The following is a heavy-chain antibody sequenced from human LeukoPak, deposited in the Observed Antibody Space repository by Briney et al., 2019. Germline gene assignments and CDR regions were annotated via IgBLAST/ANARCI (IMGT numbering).Heavy chain of an antibody. V-gene: IGHV1-18*01. CDR2: ISAYNGST. Sequence: GASVKDSRKASGYTFTSYVISGVRPAPGQGREWMGWISAYNGSTNYAQKLQGRVTMTTDTSSSKASMEQRSLGSDDTGVYYCARESGGWLFVYWGQGTLVTASS. D-gene: IGHD6-19*01. CDR3: ARESGGWLFVY. CDR1: GYTFTSYV. J-gene: IGHJ4*02.